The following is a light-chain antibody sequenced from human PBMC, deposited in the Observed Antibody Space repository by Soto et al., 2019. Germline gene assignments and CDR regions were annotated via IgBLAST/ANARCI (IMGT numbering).Light chain of an antibody. CDR3: QQYNNWPYT. CDR1: QHVSSN. J-gene: IGKJ2*01. Sequence: EIVMTQSPATLSVSPGGSATLSCRASQHVSSNFAWYRQKPGQAPTLLIYRASTRATGIPARFSGSGSRTAFTLTISSLQSEDFAVYYCQQYNNWPYTFGQGTKLEIK. V-gene: IGKV3-15*01. CDR2: RAS.